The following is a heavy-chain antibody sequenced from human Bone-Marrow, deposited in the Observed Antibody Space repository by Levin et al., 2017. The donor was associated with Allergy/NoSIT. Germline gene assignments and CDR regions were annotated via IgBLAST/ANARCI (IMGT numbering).Heavy chain of an antibody. Sequence: GGSLRLSCAASGFAFNTYAMNWVRQAPGKGLEWVSGMSGNGDAIYYADSVKGRFTISRDNSQNTLYLQMNSLRAEETAVYYCARGYCSGGSCGVGRFELWGQGTLVTVSS. J-gene: IGHJ4*02. V-gene: IGHV3-23*01. D-gene: IGHD2-15*01. CDR2: MSGNGDAI. CDR1: GFAFNTYA. CDR3: ARGYCSGGSCGVGRFEL.